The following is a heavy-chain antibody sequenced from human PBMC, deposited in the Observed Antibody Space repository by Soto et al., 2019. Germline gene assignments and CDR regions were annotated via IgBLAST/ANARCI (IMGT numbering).Heavy chain of an antibody. CDR2: INGDGTTT. CDR1: GFTFSTYW. Sequence: EVRLVESGGGLVQPGGSLRLSCAASGFTFSTYWMHWVRQAPGKGLVWVSRINGDGTTTQYADSVKGRFTISRDNAKNTLYLQMNTLRGDDTAMYYCASIPMVREPSDYWGQGTLVTVSS. CDR3: ASIPMVREPSDY. J-gene: IGHJ4*02. V-gene: IGHV3-74*02. D-gene: IGHD3-10*01.